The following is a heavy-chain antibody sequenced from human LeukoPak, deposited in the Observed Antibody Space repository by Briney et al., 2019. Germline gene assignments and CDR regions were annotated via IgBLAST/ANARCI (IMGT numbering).Heavy chain of an antibody. D-gene: IGHD6-13*01. Sequence: GGSLRLSCAASGFTFSSFAMHWVRQAPGKGLEYVSAITPNGGSTYYANSVKGRFTISRDDSKNTLYLQMGSLKVEDMAVYYRARALGAAAGLFFDFWGQGALVTVSS. J-gene: IGHJ4*02. CDR2: ITPNGGST. V-gene: IGHV3-64*01. CDR1: GFTFSSFA. CDR3: ARALGAAAGLFFDF.